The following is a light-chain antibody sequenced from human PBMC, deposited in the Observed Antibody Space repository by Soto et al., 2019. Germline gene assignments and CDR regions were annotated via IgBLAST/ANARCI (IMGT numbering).Light chain of an antibody. Sequence: QSALTQPASESGSPGQSITISCTGTRSDVGGYNYVSWYQHHPGKAPKLMIYDVSNRPSGVSNRFSGSKSGNTASLTISGLQAEDEADYYCSSYTSSSTLEVFGTGTKVTVL. CDR1: RSDVGGYNY. CDR2: DVS. V-gene: IGLV2-14*03. CDR3: SSYTSSSTLEV. J-gene: IGLJ1*01.